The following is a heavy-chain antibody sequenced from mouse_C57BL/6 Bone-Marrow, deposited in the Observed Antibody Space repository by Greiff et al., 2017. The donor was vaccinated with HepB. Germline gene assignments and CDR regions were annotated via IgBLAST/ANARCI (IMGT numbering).Heavy chain of an antibody. Sequence: EVNVVESGGGLVQPGASLRLSCAASGFTFNDYQMSWVRQAPGKAPEWLALIRNKANGYTTEYTASVKGRFTISRDNSQNILYLQMNTLRAEDSATYYCVTAVSSCSSYTWFAYWGQGTLVTVSA. D-gene: IGHD1-1*01. CDR3: VTAVSSCSSYTWFAY. CDR1: GFTFNDYQ. J-gene: IGHJ3*01. V-gene: IGHV7-4*01. CDR2: IRNKANGYTT.